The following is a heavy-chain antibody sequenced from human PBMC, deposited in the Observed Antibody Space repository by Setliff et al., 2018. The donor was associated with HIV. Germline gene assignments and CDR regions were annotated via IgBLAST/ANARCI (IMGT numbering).Heavy chain of an antibody. V-gene: IGHV1-2*02. CDR2: INPNNGAS. Sequence: ASVKVSCKASGYTFTGHYMHWVRQAPGQGLEWMGWINPNNGASNYAQRFQGRVTMTRDTSISTAYMELSRLRSDDTAVYYCARRVSYASSGYPLGYWGQGTQVTVSS. CDR3: ARRVSYASSGYPLGY. CDR1: GYTFTGHY. D-gene: IGHD3-22*01. J-gene: IGHJ4*02.